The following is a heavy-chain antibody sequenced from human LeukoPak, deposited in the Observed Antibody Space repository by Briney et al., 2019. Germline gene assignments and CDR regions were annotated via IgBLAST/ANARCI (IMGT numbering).Heavy chain of an antibody. V-gene: IGHV3-33*01. CDR3: ARGEIDIVVVPAATNNFDY. J-gene: IGHJ4*02. D-gene: IGHD2-2*01. Sequence: GRSLRLSCAASGFTFSSYGMHWVRQAPGKGLEWVAVIWYDGSNKYYADSVKGRFTISRDNSMNTLYLQMNSLRAEDTAVYYCARGEIDIVVVPAATNNFDYRGQGTLVTVSS. CDR2: IWYDGSNK. CDR1: GFTFSSYG.